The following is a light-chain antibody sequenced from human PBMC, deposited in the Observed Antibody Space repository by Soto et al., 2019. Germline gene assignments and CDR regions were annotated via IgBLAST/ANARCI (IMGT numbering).Light chain of an antibody. J-gene: IGKJ4*01. CDR1: QSISSW. CDR3: QQYSSYPPLT. CDR2: DAY. Sequence: DIQMTQSPSTLSASVGDRVTITCRASQSISSWLAWYQQKPGKAPKLLIYDAYSLESGTPSRFSGRRSGTEFTLTIASVQPEDFAPYYCQQYSSYPPLTFGGGTKVDIK. V-gene: IGKV1-5*01.